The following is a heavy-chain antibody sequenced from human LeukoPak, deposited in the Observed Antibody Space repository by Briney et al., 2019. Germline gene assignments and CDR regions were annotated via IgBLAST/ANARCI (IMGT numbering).Heavy chain of an antibody. CDR1: GYTFTGYY. J-gene: IGHJ2*01. CDR3: ASRIGEWRYFDL. CDR2: IIPFLDTA. V-gene: IGHV1-69*13. D-gene: IGHD3-3*01. Sequence: SVKVSCKASGYTFTGYYMHWVRQAPGQRLEWMGGIIPFLDTANYAHKFQGRVSITADESRNTTYMELTNLRSDDTAVYYCASRIGEWRYFDLWGRGTLVTLSS.